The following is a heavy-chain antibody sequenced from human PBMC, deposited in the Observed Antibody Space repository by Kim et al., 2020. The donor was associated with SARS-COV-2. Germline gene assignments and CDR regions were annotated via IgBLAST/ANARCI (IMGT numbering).Heavy chain of an antibody. V-gene: IGHV3-7*01. D-gene: IGHD3-22*01. J-gene: IGHJ4*02. CDR3: ASPRGYYDSSGPFDY. Sequence: GGSLRLSCAASGFTFSSYWMSWVRQAPGKGLEWVANIKQDGSEKYYVDSVKGRFTISRDNAKNSLYQQMNSLRAEDTAVYYCASPRGYYDSSGPFDYWGQGTLVTVSS. CDR1: GFTFSSYW. CDR2: IKQDGSEK.